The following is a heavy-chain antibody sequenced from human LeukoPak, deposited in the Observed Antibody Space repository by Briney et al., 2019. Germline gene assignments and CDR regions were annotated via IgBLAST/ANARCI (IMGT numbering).Heavy chain of an antibody. V-gene: IGHV4-39*01. CDR3: ARVLLWFGELWFDP. Sequence: TSETLSLTCTVSGGSISSSSYYWGWLRQPPGKGLEWIGSIYYSGSTYYNPSLKSRVTISVDTSKNQFSLKLSSVTAADTAVYYCARVLLWFGELWFDPWGQGTLVTVSS. J-gene: IGHJ5*02. D-gene: IGHD3-10*01. CDR2: IYYSGST. CDR1: GGSISSSSYY.